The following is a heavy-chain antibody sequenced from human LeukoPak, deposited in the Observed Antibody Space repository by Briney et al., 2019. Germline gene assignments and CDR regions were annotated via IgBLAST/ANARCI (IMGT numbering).Heavy chain of an antibody. Sequence: GGSLRLSCAASGFTFSSYAMSWVRQAPGKGLECVSSISSSSSYIYYADSVKGRFTISRDNAKNSLYLQMNSLRAEDTAVYYCARESGGYYSNYVDYWGQGTLVTVSS. CDR2: ISSSSSYI. V-gene: IGHV3-21*01. J-gene: IGHJ4*02. D-gene: IGHD4-11*01. CDR1: GFTFSSYA. CDR3: ARESGGYYSNYVDY.